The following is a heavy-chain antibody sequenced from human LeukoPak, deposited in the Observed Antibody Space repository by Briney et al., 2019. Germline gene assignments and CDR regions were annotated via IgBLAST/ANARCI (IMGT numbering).Heavy chain of an antibody. CDR3: ARRRGERVAGPDY. V-gene: IGHV5-51*01. D-gene: IGHD6-19*01. J-gene: IGHJ4*02. CDR1: GYSFTSYW. Sequence: GESLKIPCKGSGYSFTSYWIVWVRQMPGQGLEWMGIIHPGDSNTKYSPSFEGQVTISVDKSISTAYLQWSSLKASDSAMYYCARRRGERVAGPDYWGQGTLVTVSS. CDR2: IHPGDSNT.